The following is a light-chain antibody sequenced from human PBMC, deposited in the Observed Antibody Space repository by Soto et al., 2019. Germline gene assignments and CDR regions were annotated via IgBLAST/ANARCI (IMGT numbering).Light chain of an antibody. J-gene: IGKJ2*01. Sequence: DIQMTQSPSSLSASVGDRVTITSRASQSISSYLNWYQQKRGKAANLLISTASSLQSGVPSRFSGSGSGTDFTLTISSPQPEDSATYYCQQSYSTPPTFGRGTKVDIK. CDR3: QQSYSTPPT. CDR2: TAS. V-gene: IGKV1-39*01. CDR1: QSISSY.